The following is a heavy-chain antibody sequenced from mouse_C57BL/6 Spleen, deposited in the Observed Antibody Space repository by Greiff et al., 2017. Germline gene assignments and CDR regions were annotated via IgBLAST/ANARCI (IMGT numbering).Heavy chain of an antibody. D-gene: IGHD1-1*01. V-gene: IGHV2-2*01. CDR1: GFSLTSYG. Sequence: VQRVESGPGLVQPSQSLSITCTVSGFSLTSYGVHWVRQSPGKGLEWLGVIWSGGSTDYNAAFISRLSISKDNSKSQVFFKMNSLQADDTAIYYCARGNYGSPWYFDVWGTGTTVTVSS. CDR2: IWSGGST. J-gene: IGHJ1*03. CDR3: ARGNYGSPWYFDV.